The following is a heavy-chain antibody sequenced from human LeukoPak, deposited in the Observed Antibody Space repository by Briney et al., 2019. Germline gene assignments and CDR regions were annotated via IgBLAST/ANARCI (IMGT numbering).Heavy chain of an antibody. CDR3: AREGYDSSGYYDY. D-gene: IGHD3-22*01. Sequence: PSETLSLTCTVSGDSISTYYWSWIRQPPGKGLEWIGYIDYSGSTNYNPSLKGRVTMSVDTSKNQFSLKLSSVTAADTAVYYCAREGYDSSGYYDYWGQGTLVTVSS. J-gene: IGHJ4*02. V-gene: IGHV4-59*12. CDR2: IDYSGST. CDR1: GDSISTYY.